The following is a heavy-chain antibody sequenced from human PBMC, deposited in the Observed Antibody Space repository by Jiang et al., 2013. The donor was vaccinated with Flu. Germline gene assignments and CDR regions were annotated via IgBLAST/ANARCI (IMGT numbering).Heavy chain of an antibody. CDR1: GFTVSSNY. Sequence: QLLESGGGLIQPGGSLRLSCAASGFTVSSNYMSWVRQAPGKGLEWVSDIYSSGSTYYEDSVKGRFTISRDNSKNTLHLQMNSLRAEDTAVYYCASGSSTYSFLRIWGQGTMVTVSS. V-gene: IGHV3-53*01. CDR3: ASGSSTYSFLRI. J-gene: IGHJ3*02. CDR2: IYSSGST. D-gene: IGHD2-21*01.